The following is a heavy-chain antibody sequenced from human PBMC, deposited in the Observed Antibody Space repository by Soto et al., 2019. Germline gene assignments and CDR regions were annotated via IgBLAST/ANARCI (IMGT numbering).Heavy chain of an antibody. D-gene: IGHD6-25*01. J-gene: IGHJ4*02. CDR3: MTHAVIYSRGH. CDR1: GFTFSNDW. CDR2: IKTVTDGGTT. V-gene: IGHV3-15*01. Sequence: PGGSLRLSCAASGFTFSNDWMNWVRQAPGKGLEWVARIKTVTDGGTTDYAAPAKGRFFISRDDSKSTLYLQMNSLKTEDTAIYYCMTHAVIYSRGHWGQGTLVTVSS.